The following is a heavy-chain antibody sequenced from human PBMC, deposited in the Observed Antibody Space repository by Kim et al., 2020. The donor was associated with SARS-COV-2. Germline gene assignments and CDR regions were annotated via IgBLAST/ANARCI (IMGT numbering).Heavy chain of an antibody. CDR1: GFTFSEYY. D-gene: IGHD3-22*01. J-gene: IGHJ6*02. V-gene: IGHV3-11*01. Sequence: GVSLRLSCVVSGFTFSEYYMAWIRQAPGKGLEWISYTSASATNIHYADSVKGRFTISRDNAENSLYLQMDSLRSEDTAVYYCATSRTPMIVKGMDVWGQGTTVTVSS. CDR3: ATSRTPMIVKGMDV. CDR2: TSASATNI.